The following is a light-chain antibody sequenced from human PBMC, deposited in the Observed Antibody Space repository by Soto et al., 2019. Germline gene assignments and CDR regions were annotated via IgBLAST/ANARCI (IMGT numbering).Light chain of an antibody. CDR3: QQYKNWPHFT. J-gene: IGKJ3*01. Sequence: EIVMTQSPATLSVSPGERATLSCRASQSVSTKIAWYRHKPGQAPRLLIYGASTRATGIPARFSGSGSGTEFTLTINSLQSEDFAVYYCQQYKNWPHFTFGPGTTVDIK. CDR2: GAS. CDR1: QSVSTK. V-gene: IGKV3-15*01.